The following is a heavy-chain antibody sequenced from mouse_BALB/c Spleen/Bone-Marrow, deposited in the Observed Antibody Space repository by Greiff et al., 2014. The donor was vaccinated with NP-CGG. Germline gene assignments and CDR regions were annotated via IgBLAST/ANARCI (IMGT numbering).Heavy chain of an antibody. J-gene: IGHJ2*01. D-gene: IGHD4-1*01. CDR1: GFTFSSFG. V-gene: IGHV5-17*02. Sequence: EVQLVESGGGLVQPGGSRKLSCAASGFTFSSFGMHWVRQAPERGLEWVAYISSGSSSIYYADTVKGRFTISRDNPKNTLFPQMTSLRSEDTAMYYCARGGNWEDFDYWGQGTTLTVSS. CDR3: ARGGNWEDFDY. CDR2: ISSGSSSI.